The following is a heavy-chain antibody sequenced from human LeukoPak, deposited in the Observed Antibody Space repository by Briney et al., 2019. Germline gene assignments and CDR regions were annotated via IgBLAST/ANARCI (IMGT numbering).Heavy chain of an antibody. CDR1: GYAFISHG. CDR3: ARDLAVLGVVFTSYMDV. D-gene: IGHD3-3*01. CDR2: ISTYSGNT. J-gene: IGHJ6*03. V-gene: IGHV1-18*01. Sequence: ASVTVSFKASGYAFISHGITWVRQAPGQGLEWMGWISTYSGNTHYAQKFQGRVTLSKDTSTTTAYLELRSLGSDDTAVYYCARDLAVLGVVFTSYMDVWGKGTPVTVSS.